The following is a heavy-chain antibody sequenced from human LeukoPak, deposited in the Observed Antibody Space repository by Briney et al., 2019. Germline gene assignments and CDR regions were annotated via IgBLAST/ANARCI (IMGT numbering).Heavy chain of an antibody. CDR1: GFTFGDYA. V-gene: IGHV3-49*03. CDR3: TRAVEWELLRIDY. D-gene: IGHD1-26*01. CDR2: IRSKAYGGTT. J-gene: IGHJ4*02. Sequence: GGSLRLSCTASGFTFGDYAMSWFRQAPGKGLEWVGFIRSKAYGGTTEYAASVKGRFTISRDDSKSIAYLQMNSLKTEDTAVYYCTRAVEWELLRIDYWGQGTLVTVSS.